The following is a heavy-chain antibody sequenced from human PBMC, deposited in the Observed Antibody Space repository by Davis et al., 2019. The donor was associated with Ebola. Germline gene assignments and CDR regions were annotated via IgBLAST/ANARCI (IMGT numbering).Heavy chain of an antibody. CDR1: GFTFSSYG. J-gene: IGHJ4*02. CDR3: AKGHMNKVTNWDY. V-gene: IGHV3-30*18. D-gene: IGHD4-17*01. CDR2: ISYDGSNK. Sequence: GESLKISCAASGFTFSSYGMHWVRQAPGKGLEWVAVISYDGSNKYYADSVKGRFTISRDNSKNTLYLQMNSLRAEDTAIYYCAKGHMNKVTNWDYWGQGTLVTVSP.